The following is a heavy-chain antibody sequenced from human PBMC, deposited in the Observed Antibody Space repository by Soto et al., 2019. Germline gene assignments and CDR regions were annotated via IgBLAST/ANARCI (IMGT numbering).Heavy chain of an antibody. V-gene: IGHV2-5*02. J-gene: IGHJ6*02. CDR2: IYWDDDK. Sequence: QITLKESGPTLVKPTQTLTLTCTFSGFSLSTTGVGVGWIRQPPGRALEWLALIYWDDDKRYSPSLRSRLTITQDPSKNHVVLTMTYMDPVDPATYYCDQMRCAGDCLQFYPAPCYYGLDVWGQGTTVTVSS. D-gene: IGHD2-21*01. CDR1: GFSLSTTGVG. CDR3: DQMRCAGDCLQFYPAPCYYGLDV.